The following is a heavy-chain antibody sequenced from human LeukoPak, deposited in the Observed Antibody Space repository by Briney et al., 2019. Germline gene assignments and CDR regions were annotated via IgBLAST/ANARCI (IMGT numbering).Heavy chain of an antibody. J-gene: IGHJ6*02. CDR3: AKRIVVVTASYYGMDV. D-gene: IGHD2-21*02. V-gene: IGHV3-23*01. CDR1: GXTFSSYA. CDR2: ISGSGGST. Sequence: GGSLRLSWAASGXTFSSYAMSWVHQAPGKGQEWVSAISGSGGSTYYADSVKGRFTISRDNSKNTLYLQMNSLRAEDTAVYYCAKRIVVVTASYYGMDVWGQGTTVTVSS.